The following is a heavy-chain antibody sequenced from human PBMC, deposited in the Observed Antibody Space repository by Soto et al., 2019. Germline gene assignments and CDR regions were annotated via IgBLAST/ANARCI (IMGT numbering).Heavy chain of an antibody. CDR3: ARDGGRVDYYYGMDV. CDR2: IYYSGST. D-gene: IGHD2-15*01. V-gene: IGHV4-30-4*01. J-gene: IGHJ6*02. Sequence: SETLSLTCTVSGGSISSGDYYWSWIRQPPGKGLEWIGYIYYSGSTYYNPSPKSRVTISVDTSKNQFSLKLSSVTAADTAVYYCARDGGRVDYYYGMDVWGQGTTVTVSS. CDR1: GGSISSGDYY.